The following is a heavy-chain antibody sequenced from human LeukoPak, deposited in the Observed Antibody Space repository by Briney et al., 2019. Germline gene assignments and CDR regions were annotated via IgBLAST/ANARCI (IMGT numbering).Heavy chain of an antibody. V-gene: IGHV4-39*07. Sequence: SQTLSLTCTVSGGSISSGNYYWSWIRQPPGKGLEWIGSIYHSGSTYYNPSLKSRVTISVDTSKNQFSLKLSSVTAADTAVYYCARELSAAAGTRWELDYWGQGTLVTVSS. CDR2: IYHSGST. D-gene: IGHD6-13*01. CDR1: GGSISSGNYY. CDR3: ARELSAAAGTRWELDY. J-gene: IGHJ4*02.